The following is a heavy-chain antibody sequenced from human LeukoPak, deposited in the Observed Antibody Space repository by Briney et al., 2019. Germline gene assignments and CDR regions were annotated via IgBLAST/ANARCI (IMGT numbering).Heavy chain of an antibody. CDR2: IKSKTDGGTT. Sequence: PGGSLRLSCAASGFTFSNAWMSWVRQAPGKGLEWVGRIKSKTDGGTTDYAAPVKGRFTISRDDSKNTLYLQMNSLKTEDTAVYYCTTDRPITYYYDSSGSTKYYYFDYWGQGTLVTVSS. CDR3: TTDRPITYYYDSSGSTKYYYFDY. D-gene: IGHD3-22*01. J-gene: IGHJ4*02. V-gene: IGHV3-15*01. CDR1: GFTFSNAW.